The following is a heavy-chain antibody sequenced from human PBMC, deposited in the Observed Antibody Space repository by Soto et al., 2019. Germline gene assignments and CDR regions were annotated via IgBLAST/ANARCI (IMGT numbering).Heavy chain of an antibody. D-gene: IGHD3-22*01. J-gene: IGHJ5*02. CDR3: ARRWGYYYDSSALPNWFDP. V-gene: IGHV4-39*07. CDR1: GDSISRSSHY. CDR2: VHISEKA. Sequence: PSETLSLTCSVSGDSISRSSHYWGWIRQPPGKGLEWIGSVHISEKAYYNPSLKSRVSVLMDTSKNEFSLKLSSVTAADTAVYYCARRWGYYYDSSALPNWFDPWGQGTLVTVSS.